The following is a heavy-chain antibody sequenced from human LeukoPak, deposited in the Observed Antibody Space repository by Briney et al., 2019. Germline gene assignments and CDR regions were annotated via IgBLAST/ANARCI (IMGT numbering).Heavy chain of an antibody. J-gene: IGHJ4*02. V-gene: IGHV3-64*01. CDR3: ARDPDSSGWYRRYYFDY. D-gene: IGHD6-19*01. CDR2: ISSNGGST. Sequence: GGSLRLSCAASGFTFSSYAMHWVRQAPGKGLEYVSAISSNGGSTYYANSVKGRFTISRDNSKNTLYLQMGSLRAEDMAVYYCARDPDSSGWYRRYYFDYWGQGTLVTVSS. CDR1: GFTFSSYA.